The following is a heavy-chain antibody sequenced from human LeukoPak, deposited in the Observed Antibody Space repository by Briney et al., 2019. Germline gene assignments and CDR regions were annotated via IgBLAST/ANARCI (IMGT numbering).Heavy chain of an antibody. CDR3: AKSAGTGSYFQH. J-gene: IGHJ1*01. Sequence: GGSLRLSCAASGFTFSSYEMNWVRQAPGKGLEWMAVISYDGSNKYYVDSVKGRFTISRDNSKNTLYLQMNSLRPEDTAVYYCAKSAGTGSYFQHWGQGILVTVSS. CDR2: ISYDGSNK. D-gene: IGHD6-13*01. CDR1: GFTFSSYE. V-gene: IGHV3-30*18.